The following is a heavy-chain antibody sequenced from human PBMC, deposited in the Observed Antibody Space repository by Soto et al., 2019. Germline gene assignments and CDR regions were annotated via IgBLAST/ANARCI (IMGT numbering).Heavy chain of an antibody. CDR1: GFTFTNSA. J-gene: IGHJ4*02. D-gene: IGHD5-18*01. CDR3: AARMRDGYDY. CDR2: IVVGTGNT. Sequence: QMQLVQSGPEVKKPGTSVKVSCKASGFTFTNSAMQWVRQARGQRLEWIGWIVVGTGNTNYAQKFQERVTITRDMSTSTASMELSSLRSEDTAVYYCAARMRDGYDYWGQGTLVTVSS. V-gene: IGHV1-58*02.